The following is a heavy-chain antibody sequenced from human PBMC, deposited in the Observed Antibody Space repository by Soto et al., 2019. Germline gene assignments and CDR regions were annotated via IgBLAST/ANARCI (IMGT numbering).Heavy chain of an antibody. Sequence: QVQLVESGGGVVQPGRSLRLSCAASGFTFSSYAMHWVRQAPGKGLEWVAVISYDGSNKYYADSVKGRFTISRDNSKNTMYLQMNSLRAEDTAVYYCARDSAYYDFWSGYPRLWGYFDYWGQGTLVTVSS. CDR3: ARDSAYYDFWSGYPRLWGYFDY. J-gene: IGHJ4*02. CDR1: GFTFSSYA. D-gene: IGHD3-3*01. CDR2: ISYDGSNK. V-gene: IGHV3-30-3*01.